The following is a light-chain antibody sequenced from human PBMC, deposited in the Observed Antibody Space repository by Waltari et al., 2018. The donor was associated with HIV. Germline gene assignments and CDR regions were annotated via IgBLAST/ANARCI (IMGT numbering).Light chain of an antibody. Sequence: DIQMTQSPSTLSASVGDRVTIPCRASQTISSWLAWYQQKPGKAPKLLLYRASTLESGVPSRCSGSGSGTQFSLTISSLQPDDSATYYCQQYYTYLSTFGPGTKLEIK. V-gene: IGKV1-5*03. J-gene: IGKJ2*01. CDR1: QTISSW. CDR3: QQYYTYLST. CDR2: RAS.